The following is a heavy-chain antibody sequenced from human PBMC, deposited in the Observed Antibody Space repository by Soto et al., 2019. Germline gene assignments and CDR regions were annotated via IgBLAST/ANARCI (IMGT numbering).Heavy chain of an antibody. CDR1: GYTFTGYY. J-gene: IGHJ6*02. Sequence: ASVKVSCKASGYTFTGYYMHWVRQAPGQGLEWMGWINPNSGGTNYAQKFQGWVTMTRDTSISTAYMELSRLRSDDTAVYYCARTYGDPWYYYGMDVWGQGTTVTVSS. V-gene: IGHV1-2*04. CDR3: ARTYGDPWYYYGMDV. CDR2: INPNSGGT. D-gene: IGHD4-17*01.